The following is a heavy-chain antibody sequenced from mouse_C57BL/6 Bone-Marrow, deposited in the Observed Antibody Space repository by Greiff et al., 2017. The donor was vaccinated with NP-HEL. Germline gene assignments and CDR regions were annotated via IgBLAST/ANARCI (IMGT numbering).Heavy chain of an antibody. V-gene: IGHV1-55*01. J-gene: IGHJ1*03. CDR2: IYPGSGSP. CDR1: GYPFTSYW. D-gene: IGHD2-3*01. CDR3: ASLYDGYSFGYFDV. Sequence: QVQLQQPGAELVKPGASVKMSCKASGYPFTSYWITWVKQRPGQGLEWIGDIYPGSGSPNYNEKFKSKATLTVDTSSSTAYMQLSSLTSEDSAVDYCASLYDGYSFGYFDVWGIGTTVTVSS.